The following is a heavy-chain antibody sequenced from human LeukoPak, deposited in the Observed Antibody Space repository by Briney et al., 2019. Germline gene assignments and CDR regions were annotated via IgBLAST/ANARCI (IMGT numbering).Heavy chain of an antibody. CDR1: GGSISSYY. CDR2: IYTSGST. Sequence: SETLSLTCTVAGGSISSYYWSWVRQPAGKGLEWVGLIYTSGSTNYNPSLKSRVSMSLDTSKNQFSLGLSSVTASDTAVYYCARVIPYYYYYMDVWGKGTRSPSP. J-gene: IGHJ6*03. CDR3: ARVIPYYYYYMDV. V-gene: IGHV4-4*07. D-gene: IGHD2/OR15-2a*01.